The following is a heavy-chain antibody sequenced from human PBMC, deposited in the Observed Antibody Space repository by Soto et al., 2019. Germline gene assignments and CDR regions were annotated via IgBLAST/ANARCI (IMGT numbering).Heavy chain of an antibody. CDR2: IYPGDSDS. CDR3: ARLSRRVAQESNYFDP. Sequence: GESLRISCKVSGYSFSTSWMGWVRQLPGKGLEWMGIIYPGDSDSRYGPSFEGHVTFSVDKSISTAYLEWSSLKASDTAIYYCARLSRRVAQESNYFDPWGQGTLVTVSS. V-gene: IGHV5-51*01. CDR1: GYSFSTSW. J-gene: IGHJ5*02. D-gene: IGHD2-8*01.